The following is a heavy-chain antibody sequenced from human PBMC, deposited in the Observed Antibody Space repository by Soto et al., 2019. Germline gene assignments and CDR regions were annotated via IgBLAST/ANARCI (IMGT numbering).Heavy chain of an antibody. Sequence: QVQLVQSGAEVKKPGSSVKVSCKASGGTFSSYAISWVRQAPGQGLEWMGGIIPTFGTANYAQKFQGRVTLTADESTSTAYIELSSLRSEDTAVYYCARDRLCFRESETMHRYNWFAPWGQGTLVTVSS. CDR1: GGTFSSYA. CDR2: IIPTFGTA. D-gene: IGHD3-10*01. J-gene: IGHJ5*02. CDR3: ARDRLCFRESETMHRYNWFAP. V-gene: IGHV1-69*12.